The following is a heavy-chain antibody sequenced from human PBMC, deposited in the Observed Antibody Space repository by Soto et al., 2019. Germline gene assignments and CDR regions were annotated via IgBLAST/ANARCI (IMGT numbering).Heavy chain of an antibody. J-gene: IGHJ3*02. CDR3: ARDRLYYYDSSGYYHDAFDI. CDR1: GFTFSSYS. CDR2: ISSSSSTI. Sequence: GGSLRLSCAASGFTFSSYSMNWVRQAPGKGLEWVSYISSSSSTIYYADSVKGRFTISRDNAKNSLYLQMNSLRAEDTVGYYCARDRLYYYDSSGYYHDAFDIGGQGTMVTVSS. V-gene: IGHV3-48*04. D-gene: IGHD3-22*01.